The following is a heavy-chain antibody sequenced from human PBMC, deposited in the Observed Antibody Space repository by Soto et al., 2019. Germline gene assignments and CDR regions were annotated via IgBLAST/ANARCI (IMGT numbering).Heavy chain of an antibody. CDR3: AKDLQSLTYYDILTGYYIRFDP. V-gene: IGHV3-23*01. CDR2: ISGSGGST. Sequence: PGGSLRLSCAASGFTFSSYAMSWFRQAPGKGLEWVSAISGSGGSTYYADSVKGRFTISRDNSKNTLYLQMNSLRAEDTAVYYCAKDLQSLTYYDILTGYYIRFDPWGQGT. J-gene: IGHJ5*02. D-gene: IGHD3-9*01. CDR1: GFTFSSYA.